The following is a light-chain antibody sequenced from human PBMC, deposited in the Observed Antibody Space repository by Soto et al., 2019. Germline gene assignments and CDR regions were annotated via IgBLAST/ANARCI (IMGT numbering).Light chain of an antibody. Sequence: QSVLTQPPSVSGAPGQRVTISCTGRSSNIGAGYDVHWYQQLPGTAPKLLIYANSIRPSGVPDRFFASKSGTSASLAITGLQAEDEADYYCQSYDSRLSGVVFGGGTKLTVL. CDR1: SSNIGAGYD. CDR2: ANS. CDR3: QSYDSRLSGVV. J-gene: IGLJ2*01. V-gene: IGLV1-40*01.